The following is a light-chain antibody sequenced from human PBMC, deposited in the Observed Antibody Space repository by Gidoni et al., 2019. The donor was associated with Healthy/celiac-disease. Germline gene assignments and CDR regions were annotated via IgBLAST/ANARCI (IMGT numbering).Light chain of an antibody. CDR3: QQYDTLLSLT. Sequence: DIQMTQSPSSLAASVGDRVTIPCQARQDISNYLNWYQQQPGKAPKLLIYDASTLEPGVPSRFSGSGSGPDFTFTISSLQPEDIATFYCQQYDTLLSLTFGQGTRLEIK. V-gene: IGKV1-33*01. CDR1: QDISNY. CDR2: DAS. J-gene: IGKJ5*01.